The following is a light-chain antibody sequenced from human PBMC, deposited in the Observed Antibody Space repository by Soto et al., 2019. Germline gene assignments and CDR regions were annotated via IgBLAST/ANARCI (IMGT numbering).Light chain of an antibody. J-gene: IGKJ2*01. CDR3: QVRFT. CDR2: GAS. CDR1: QSASRE. V-gene: IGKV3-15*01. Sequence: EMVLTQSPATLSVSPGERVTLPCRASQSASREMAWYQQRPGQAPRLLIYGASTRATGVPARFSGSGSGTDVTLTISSLQPEDSAVYYCQVRFTFGQGTKLEIK.